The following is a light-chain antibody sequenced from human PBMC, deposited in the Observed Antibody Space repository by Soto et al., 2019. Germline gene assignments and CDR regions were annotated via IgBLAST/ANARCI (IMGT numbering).Light chain of an antibody. Sequence: SVLTQPASVSGSPGQSITISCTETSSDIGDYNSVSWYQHHPGKAPKLMIYDVSNRPSGISNRFSGSKSGDTASLTISGLQAEDEATYYCSSYTRSSTLVVFGGGTKLTVL. J-gene: IGLJ2*01. V-gene: IGLV2-14*03. CDR1: SSDIGDYNS. CDR2: DVS. CDR3: SSYTRSSTLVV.